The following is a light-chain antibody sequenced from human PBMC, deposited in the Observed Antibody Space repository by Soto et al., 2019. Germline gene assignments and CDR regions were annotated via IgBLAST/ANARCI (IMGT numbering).Light chain of an antibody. CDR2: AAS. Sequence: DIQMTQSPSSLSASIGTKSPITCRPGQGIRNDLAWNQQSPGKAPKRLIYAASTLQSGVPSRFNGNGAGTEFTLTIDSLQSEDFATYYCTQHNSYPVTFGGGTKVEIK. J-gene: IGKJ4*01. CDR1: QGIRND. CDR3: TQHNSYPVT. V-gene: IGKV1-17*01.